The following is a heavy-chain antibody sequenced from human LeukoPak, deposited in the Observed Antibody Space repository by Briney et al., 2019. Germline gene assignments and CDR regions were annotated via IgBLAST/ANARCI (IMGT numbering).Heavy chain of an antibody. Sequence: GGSLRLSCAASGFTLSRSCMSWVRQAPGKGLEWVANINQDGSEKNYVDSVKGRFTISRDNAKNSLYLQMNSLRAEDTAVYYCARAYQTDYWGQGTLVTVSS. D-gene: IGHD2-2*01. J-gene: IGHJ4*02. CDR2: INQDGSEK. CDR3: ARAYQTDY. CDR1: GFTLSRSC. V-gene: IGHV3-7*05.